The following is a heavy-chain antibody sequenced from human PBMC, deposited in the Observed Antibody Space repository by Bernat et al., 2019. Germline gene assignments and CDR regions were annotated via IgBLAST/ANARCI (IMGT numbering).Heavy chain of an antibody. CDR1: GFTFSSYS. D-gene: IGHD2-15*01. J-gene: IGHJ6*02. Sequence: EVQLVESGGGLVQPGGSLRLSCAASGFTFSSYSMNWVRQAPGKGLEWVSYISSSSSTIYYADSVKGRFTISRDNAKNSLYLQMNSLRAEDTAVYYCARDEYCSGGSCYGFGMDVWGQGTTVTVSS. CDR3: ARDEYCSGGSCYGFGMDV. V-gene: IGHV3-48*01. CDR2: ISSSSSTI.